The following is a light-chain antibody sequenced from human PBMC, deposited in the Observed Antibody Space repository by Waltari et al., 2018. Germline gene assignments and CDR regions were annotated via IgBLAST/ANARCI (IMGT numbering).Light chain of an antibody. Sequence: QSALPQPASVSGSPGQSITISCPGTSSDVGGYNYVSWYQQHPGKAPKLMIYDVSNRPSWVSNRFSGSKSGNPASLTISGLQAENEADYYCSSYTSSSTLEVVFGGGTKLTVL. CDR2: DVS. CDR3: SSYTSSSTLEVV. CDR1: SSDVGGYNY. J-gene: IGLJ2*01. V-gene: IGLV2-14*01.